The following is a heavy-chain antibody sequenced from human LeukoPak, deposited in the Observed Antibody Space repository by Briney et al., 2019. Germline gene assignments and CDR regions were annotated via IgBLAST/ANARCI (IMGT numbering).Heavy chain of an antibody. CDR1: GFTFSSYA. CDR3: AKAGGTYNDY. Sequence: GGSLRLSCAASGFTFSSYAMSWVRQAPGKGLEWVAFIRYDGSDKYYADSVKGRFTISRDNSKNTLYLQMNSLRPEDTAVYYCAKAGGTYNDYWGQGTLVTVSS. V-gene: IGHV3-30*02. D-gene: IGHD1-1*01. J-gene: IGHJ4*02. CDR2: IRYDGSDK.